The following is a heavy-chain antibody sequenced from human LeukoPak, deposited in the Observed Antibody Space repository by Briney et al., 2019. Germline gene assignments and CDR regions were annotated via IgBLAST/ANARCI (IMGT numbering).Heavy chain of an antibody. D-gene: IGHD3-16*01. V-gene: IGHV3-23*01. J-gene: IGHJ6*02. CDR1: GFTFSSYA. CDR2: ISGSGGST. CDR3: ARDTSYGMDV. Sequence: GGSLRLSCAASGFTFSSYAMSWVRQAPGKGLEWVSAISGSGGSTYYADSVKGRFTISRDNSKNTLYLQMNSLRDEDTAVYYCARDTSYGMDVWGQGTTVTVSS.